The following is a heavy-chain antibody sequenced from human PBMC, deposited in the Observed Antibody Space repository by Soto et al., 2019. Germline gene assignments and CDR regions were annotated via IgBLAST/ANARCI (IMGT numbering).Heavy chain of an antibody. J-gene: IGHJ4*02. V-gene: IGHV4-59*08. D-gene: IGHD6-13*01. CDR2: IYYSGST. CDR1: GGSISSYY. CDR3: ARHGFDGYSRGHYFDY. Sequence: PSETLSLTCTVSGGSISSYYWSWIRQPPGKGLEWIGYIYYSGSTNYNPSLKSRVTISVDTSKNQFSLKLSSVTAADTAVYYCARHGFDGYSRGHYFDYWGQGTLVTVSS.